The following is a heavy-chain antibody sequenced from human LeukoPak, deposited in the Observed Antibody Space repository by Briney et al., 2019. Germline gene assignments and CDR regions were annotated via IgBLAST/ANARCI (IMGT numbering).Heavy chain of an antibody. V-gene: IGHV1-24*01. CDR3: ARAVMSGTILHYYFDY. J-gene: IGHJ4*02. CDR2: FDPEDGET. CDR1: GYTLTELS. D-gene: IGHD2-21*01. Sequence: ASVKVSCKVSGYTLTELSMHWVRQAPGKGLEWMGGFDPEDGETIYAQKLQGRVTMTTDTSTSTAYMELRSLGSDDTAVYYCARAVMSGTILHYYFDYWGQGTLVTVSS.